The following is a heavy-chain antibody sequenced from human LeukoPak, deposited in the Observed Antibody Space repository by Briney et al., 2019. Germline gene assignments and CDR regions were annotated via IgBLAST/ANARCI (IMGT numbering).Heavy chain of an antibody. CDR2: IWYDGSNK. Sequence: GGSLRLSCAAPGFTFSSYGMHWVRQAPGKGLEWVAVIWYDGSNKYYADSVKGRFTISRDNSKNTLYLQMNSLRAEDTAVYYCARHYADLTPYYYYYGMDVWGQGTTVTVSS. V-gene: IGHV3-33*01. CDR3: ARHYADLTPYYYYYGMDV. J-gene: IGHJ6*02. D-gene: IGHD2-2*01. CDR1: GFTFSSYG.